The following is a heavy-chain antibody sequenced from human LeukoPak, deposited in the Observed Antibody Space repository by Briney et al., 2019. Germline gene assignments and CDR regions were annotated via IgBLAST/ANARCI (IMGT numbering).Heavy chain of an antibody. CDR3: AKERTYHDFWSGYFDY. D-gene: IGHD3-3*01. Sequence: QPGGSLRLSCAASGFTFSSYGMHWVRQAPGKGLEWVAVISYDGSNKYYADSVKGRFTISRDNSKNTLYLQMNSLRAEDTAVYYCAKERTYHDFWSGYFDYWGQGTLVTVSS. CDR2: ISYDGSNK. CDR1: GFTFSSYG. V-gene: IGHV3-30*18. J-gene: IGHJ4*02.